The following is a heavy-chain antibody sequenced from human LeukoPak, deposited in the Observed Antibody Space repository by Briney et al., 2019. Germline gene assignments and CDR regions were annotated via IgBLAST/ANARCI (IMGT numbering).Heavy chain of an antibody. J-gene: IGHJ4*02. D-gene: IGHD1-26*01. V-gene: IGHV3-7*01. CDR3: GKHDSASDY. CDR2: IKQDGSEK. Sequence: GGSLRLSCAASGFTSGTYRMSWVRQAPGKGLEWVANIKQDGSEKYYVDSVRGRFTISRDNAENSLYLQMNSLRAEDTAVYYCGKHDSASDYWGQGTLVTVSS. CDR1: GFTSGTYR.